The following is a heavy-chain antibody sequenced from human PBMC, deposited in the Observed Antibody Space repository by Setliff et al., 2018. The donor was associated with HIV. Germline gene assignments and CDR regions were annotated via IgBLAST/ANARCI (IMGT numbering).Heavy chain of an antibody. CDR3: AVRDWNDGGGAFDV. J-gene: IGHJ3*01. D-gene: IGHD1-1*01. CDR2: INHSGSS. Sequence: SETLSLTCAVYGGSFSNYYWSWIRQSPGKGLEWIGEINHSGSSNYNPSLKSRVTMSVDTSKNQFSLRLSSVTAADTAVYYCAVRDWNDGGGAFDVWGQGKLVT. CDR1: GGSFSNYY. V-gene: IGHV4-34*01.